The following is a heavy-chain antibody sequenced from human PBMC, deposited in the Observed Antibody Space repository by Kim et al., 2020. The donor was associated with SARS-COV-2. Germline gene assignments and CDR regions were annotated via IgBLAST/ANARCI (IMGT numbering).Heavy chain of an antibody. Sequence: GGSLRLSCAASGFTFSSYAMSWVRQAPGKGLEWVSVIYSGGSSTYYADSVKGRFTISRDNSKNTLYLQMNSLRAEDTAVYYCAIPAAIAGASDYFDYWGQGNLVTVSS. CDR3: AIPAAIAGASDYFDY. CDR1: GFTFSSYA. D-gene: IGHD2-2*02. CDR2: IYSGGSST. V-gene: IGHV3-23*03. J-gene: IGHJ4*02.